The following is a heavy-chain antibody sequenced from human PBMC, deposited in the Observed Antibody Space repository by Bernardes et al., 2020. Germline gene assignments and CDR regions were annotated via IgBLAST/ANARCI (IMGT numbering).Heavy chain of an antibody. CDR1: GYTFTGYY. CDR2: INPNSGGT. J-gene: IGHJ5*02. CDR3: ARDLPSRPTVHCSSTSCYFGGFDP. D-gene: IGHD2-2*01. Sequence: ASVKVSCKASGYTFTGYYMHWVRQAPGQGLEWMGWINPNSGGTNYAQKFQGWVTMTRDTSISTAYMELSRLRSDDTAVYYCARDLPSRPTVHCSSTSCYFGGFDPWGQGTLVTVSS. V-gene: IGHV1-2*04.